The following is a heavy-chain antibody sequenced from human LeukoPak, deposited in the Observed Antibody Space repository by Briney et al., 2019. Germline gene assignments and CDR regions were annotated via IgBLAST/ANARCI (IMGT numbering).Heavy chain of an antibody. D-gene: IGHD3-10*01. CDR1: GFTFSNYN. Sequence: GGSLRLSCAASGFTFSNYNMNWVRQAPGKGLEWVSAISGSGGSTYYADSVKGRFTISRDNSKNTLYLQMNSLRAEDTAVYYCAKNLVRGVSSYYYGMDVWGQGTTVTVSS. CDR3: AKNLVRGVSSYYYGMDV. J-gene: IGHJ6*02. CDR2: ISGSGGST. V-gene: IGHV3-23*01.